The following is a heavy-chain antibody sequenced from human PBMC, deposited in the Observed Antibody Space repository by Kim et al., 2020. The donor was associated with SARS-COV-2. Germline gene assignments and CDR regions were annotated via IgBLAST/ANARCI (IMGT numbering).Heavy chain of an antibody. CDR1: GFTFSTYA. CDR3: AKIRGYCSGGVCPYYFDY. J-gene: IGHJ4*02. CDR2: ISSSGGST. D-gene: IGHD2-8*02. V-gene: IGHV3-23*01. Sequence: GGSLRLSCAASGFTFSTYAMSWVRQAPGKGLEWVSAISSSGGSTYYADSVKGRFTISRDKSKNTLSLQMNILRAEDTAVYYCAKIRGYCSGGVCPYYFDYWGQGTLVTVSS.